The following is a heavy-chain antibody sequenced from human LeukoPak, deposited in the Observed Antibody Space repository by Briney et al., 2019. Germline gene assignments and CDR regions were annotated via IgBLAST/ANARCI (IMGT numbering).Heavy chain of an antibody. CDR2: IYYSGST. D-gene: IGHD3-10*01. CDR1: GGSFSGYY. J-gene: IGHJ5*02. CDR3: ARALRYYYGSGSYYKGWFDP. Sequence: SETLSLTCAVYGGSFSGYYWGWIRQPPGKGMEWIGSIYYSGSTYYNPSLKSRVTISVDTSKNQFSLKLSSVTAADTAVYYCARALRYYYGSGSYYKGWFDPWGQGTLVTVSS. V-gene: IGHV4-34*01.